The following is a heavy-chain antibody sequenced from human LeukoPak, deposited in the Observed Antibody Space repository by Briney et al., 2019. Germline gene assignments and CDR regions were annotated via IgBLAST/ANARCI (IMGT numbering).Heavy chain of an antibody. CDR1: GFTVSSNY. V-gene: IGHV3-74*01. CDR2: INSDGSST. D-gene: IGHD1-7*01. J-gene: IGHJ6*03. CDR3: AKRRGLELLYYYYMDV. Sequence: GGSLRLSCAASGFTVSSNYMSWVRQAPGKGLEWVSRINSDGSSTSYADSVKGRFTISRDNAKNTLYLQMNSLRAEDTAVYYCAKRRGLELLYYYYMDVWGKGTTVTVSS.